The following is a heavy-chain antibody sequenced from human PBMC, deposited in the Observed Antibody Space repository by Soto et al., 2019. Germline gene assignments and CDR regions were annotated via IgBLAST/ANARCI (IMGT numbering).Heavy chain of an antibody. CDR2: ISYDGSNK. CDR3: AKATTVTTGALDY. V-gene: IGHV3-30*18. D-gene: IGHD4-17*01. Sequence: VQLLESGGGLVQPGGSLRLSCAASGFTFSSYGMHWVRQAPGKGLEWVAVISYDGSNKYYADSVKGRFTISRDNSKNTLYLQMNSLRAEDTAVYYCAKATTVTTGALDYWGQGTLVTVSS. CDR1: GFTFSSYG. J-gene: IGHJ4*02.